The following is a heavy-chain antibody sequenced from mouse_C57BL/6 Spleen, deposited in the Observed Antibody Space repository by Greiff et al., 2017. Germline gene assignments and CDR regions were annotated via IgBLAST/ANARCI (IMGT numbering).Heavy chain of an antibody. CDR2: IDPSDSET. V-gene: IGHV1-52*01. D-gene: IGHD2-1*01. J-gene: IGHJ3*01. CDR3: AYGNYAWFAY. CDR1: GYTFTSYW. Sequence: QVQLKQPGAELVRPGSSVKLSCKASGYTFTSYWMHWVKQRPIQGLEWIGNIDPSDSETHYNQKFKDKATLTVDKSSSTAYMQLSSLTSEDSAVYYCAYGNYAWFAYWGQGTLVTVSA.